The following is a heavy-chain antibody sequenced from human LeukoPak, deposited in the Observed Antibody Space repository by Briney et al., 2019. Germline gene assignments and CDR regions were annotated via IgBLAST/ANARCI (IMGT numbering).Heavy chain of an antibody. CDR3: ASYYDSSGYFY. Sequence: SETLSLTCTVFGGSISSGDYYWSWIRQPPGKGLEWIGYIYYSGSTYYNPSLKSRVTISVDTSKNLFSLKLSSVTAADTAVYYCASYYDSSGYFYWGQGTLVTVSS. CDR2: IYYSGST. J-gene: IGHJ4*02. D-gene: IGHD3-22*01. CDR1: GGSISSGDYY. V-gene: IGHV4-30-4*01.